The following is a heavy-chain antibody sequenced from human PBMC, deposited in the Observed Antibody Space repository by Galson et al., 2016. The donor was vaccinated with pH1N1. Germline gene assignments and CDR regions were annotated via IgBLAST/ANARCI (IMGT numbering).Heavy chain of an antibody. J-gene: IGHJ4*02. D-gene: IGHD4-11*01. V-gene: IGHV3-23*01. Sequence: SLRLSCAASGFTFSSYAMAWVRQAPGKGLECVSTITGSGGGPYYADSVKGRFTFSRANSKNTLYLQMNSLRAEDTAVYYCAKAPTVTANGRTYFDYWGQGVRVIVSS. CDR3: AKAPTVTANGRTYFDY. CDR2: ITGSGGGP. CDR1: GFTFSSYA.